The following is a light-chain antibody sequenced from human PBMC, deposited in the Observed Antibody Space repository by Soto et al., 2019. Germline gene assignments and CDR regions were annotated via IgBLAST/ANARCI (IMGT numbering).Light chain of an antibody. CDR3: QQHNDYWT. CDR1: QRVSGN. V-gene: IGKV3-15*01. Sequence: IVLTQSPATLSVSPGERATLFCRASQRVSGNLAWYQQKPGQAPRLLMYGASIRATGFPDRFSGSGSGTEFTLTISSLQSEDFATYFCQQHNDYWTFGQGTKVDIK. J-gene: IGKJ1*01. CDR2: GAS.